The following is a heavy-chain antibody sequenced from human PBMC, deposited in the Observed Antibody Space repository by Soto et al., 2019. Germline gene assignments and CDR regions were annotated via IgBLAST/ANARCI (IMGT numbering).Heavy chain of an antibody. Sequence: GGSLRLSCAASGFTFSSYGMHWVRQAPGKGLEWVAVISYDGSNKYYADSVKGRFTISRDNSKNTLYLQMNSLRAEDTAVYYCAKDYVVATIEVVDYYYYGMDVWGQGTTVTVSS. D-gene: IGHD5-12*01. CDR3: AKDYVVATIEVVDYYYYGMDV. CDR2: ISYDGSNK. V-gene: IGHV3-30*18. CDR1: GFTFSSYG. J-gene: IGHJ6*02.